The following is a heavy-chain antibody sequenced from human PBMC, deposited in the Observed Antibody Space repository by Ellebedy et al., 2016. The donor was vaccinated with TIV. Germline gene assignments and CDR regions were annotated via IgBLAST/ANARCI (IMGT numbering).Heavy chain of an antibody. J-gene: IGHJ4*02. CDR3: ARRPIYYDSSGYPYYFDY. D-gene: IGHD3-22*01. CDR2: IDPSDSYT. V-gene: IGHV5-10-1*01. CDR1: GYSFTSYW. Sequence: GESLKISXKGSGYSFTSYWISWVRQMPGKGLEWMGRIDPSDSYTNYSPSFQGHVTISADKSISTAYLQWSSLKASDTAMYYCARRPIYYDSSGYPYYFDYWGQGTLVTVSS.